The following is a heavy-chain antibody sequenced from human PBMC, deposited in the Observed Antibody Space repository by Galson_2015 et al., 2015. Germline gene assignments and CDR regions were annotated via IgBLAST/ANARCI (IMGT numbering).Heavy chain of an antibody. V-gene: IGHV3-74*01. D-gene: IGHD2-15*01. CDR1: GFTLSSYW. J-gene: IGHJ4*02. CDR3: ARVRQTDGLLDY. CDR2: INSDGSDT. Sequence: SLRLSCAVSGFTLSSYWMHWVRQAPGKGLVWVSRINSDGSDTTYADSVKGRFTISRDNAKNTLFLQMNGLRAEDTAVYYCARVRQTDGLLDYWGQGTLVTVSS.